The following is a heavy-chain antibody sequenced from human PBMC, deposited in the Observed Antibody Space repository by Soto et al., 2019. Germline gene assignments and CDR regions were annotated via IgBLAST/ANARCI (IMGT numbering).Heavy chain of an antibody. CDR3: AKGGDCSSTSCYSYYYYGMDV. CDR2: ISYDGGNK. V-gene: IGHV3-30*18. D-gene: IGHD2-2*01. CDR1: GFTFSSYG. Sequence: GGSLRLSCAASGFTFSSYGMHWVRQAPGKGLEWVAVISYDGGNKYYADSVKGRFTISRDNSKNTLYLQMNSLRAEDTAVYYCAKGGDCSSTSCYSYYYYGMDVWGQGTTVTVSS. J-gene: IGHJ6*02.